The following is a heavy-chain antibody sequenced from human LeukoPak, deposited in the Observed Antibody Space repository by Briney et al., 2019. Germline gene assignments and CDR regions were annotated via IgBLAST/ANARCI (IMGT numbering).Heavy chain of an antibody. Sequence: GSLILSCAASGFTFSSYGMHWVRQAPGKRLEWVAVISYDGSNKYYADSVKGRFTISRDNSKNTLYLQMNSLRAEDTAVYYCAKALDSGSYYGDDIWGQGTMVTVSS. D-gene: IGHD1-26*01. J-gene: IGHJ3*02. V-gene: IGHV3-30*18. CDR3: AKALDSGSYYGDDI. CDR2: ISYDGSNK. CDR1: GFTFSSYG.